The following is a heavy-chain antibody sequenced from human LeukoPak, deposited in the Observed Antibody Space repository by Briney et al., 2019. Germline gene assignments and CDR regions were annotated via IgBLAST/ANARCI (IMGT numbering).Heavy chain of an antibody. V-gene: IGHV1-69*05. CDR3: ARGHSWNDVPYDAFDI. CDR2: IIPIFGTA. Sequence: SVNVSYKASGGTFSSYAISWVRQAPGQGLEWMGGIIPIFGTANYAQKFQGRVTITTDESTSTAYMELSSLRSEDTAVYYCARGHSWNDVPYDAFDIWGQGTMVTVSS. CDR1: GGTFSSYA. D-gene: IGHD1-1*01. J-gene: IGHJ3*02.